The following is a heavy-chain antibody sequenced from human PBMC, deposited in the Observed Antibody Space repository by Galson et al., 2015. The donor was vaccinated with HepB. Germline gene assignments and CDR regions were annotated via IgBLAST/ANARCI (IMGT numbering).Heavy chain of an antibody. J-gene: IGHJ4*02. V-gene: IGHV1-2*06. CDR3: ARDADGGYGGNDY. CDR1: GYTFTGYY. CDR2: INPNSGGT. Sequence: SVKVSCKASGYTFTGYYMHWVRQAPGQGLEWMGRINPNSGGTNYAQKFQGRVTMTRDTSISTAYMELSRLRSDDTAVYYCARDADGGYGGNDYWGQGTLVTVSS. D-gene: IGHD4-23*01.